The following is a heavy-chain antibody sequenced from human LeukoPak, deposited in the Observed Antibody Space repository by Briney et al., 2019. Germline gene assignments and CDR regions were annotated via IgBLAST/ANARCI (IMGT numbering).Heavy chain of an antibody. CDR1: GYIFSDYY. J-gene: IGHJ4*02. CDR2: IKPNNGGT. V-gene: IGHV1-2*02. CDR3: AREAGGVSDY. D-gene: IGHD2-8*02. Sequence: GASVKVSCKASGYIFSDYYVHWVRQAPGRGLEWMAWIKPNNGGTTFAQKFQGRVTLTRDTSISTAYMQLSGLRSEDTAMYYCAREAGGVSDYWGQGTLVTVSS.